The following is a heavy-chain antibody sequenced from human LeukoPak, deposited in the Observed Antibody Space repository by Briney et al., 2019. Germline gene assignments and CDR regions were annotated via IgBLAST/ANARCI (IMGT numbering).Heavy chain of an antibody. CDR1: GGTFSTYA. J-gene: IGHJ3*02. CDR2: IIPILGIA. D-gene: IGHD3-22*01. CDR3: SGHYYYDSSGYYRSDVFDI. V-gene: IGHV1-69*04. Sequence: VASLKVSCKASGGTFSTYAITWVRQAPGQGLEWMGRIIPILGIANYAQKFQGRVTITADKYTSTAYMELSSLRSEDTAVYYCSGHYYYDSSGYYRSDVFDIWGQGTMVTVSS.